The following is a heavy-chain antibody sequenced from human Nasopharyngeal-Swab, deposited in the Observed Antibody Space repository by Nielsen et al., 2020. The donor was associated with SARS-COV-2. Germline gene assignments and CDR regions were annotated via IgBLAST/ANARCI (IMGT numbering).Heavy chain of an antibody. D-gene: IGHD3-10*01. J-gene: IGHJ6*02. V-gene: IGHV3-7*03. Sequence: GESLKISCAASGFTFSSYWMTWVRQAPGKGLEWVANIKYDGSQKYYVDSVKGRFSISRDNGKNSLDLQMNSLGVDDTAVYYCARDQIGTTMIREVLKRYYYGMDVWGQGTTVTVSS. CDR3: ARDQIGTTMIREVLKRYYYGMDV. CDR1: GFTFSSYW. CDR2: IKYDGSQK.